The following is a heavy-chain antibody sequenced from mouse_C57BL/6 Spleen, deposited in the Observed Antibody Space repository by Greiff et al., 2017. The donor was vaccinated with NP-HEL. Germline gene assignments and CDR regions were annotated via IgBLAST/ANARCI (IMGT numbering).Heavy chain of an antibody. CDR2: INPSSGYT. CDR1: GYTFTSYW. V-gene: IGHV1-7*01. J-gene: IGHJ2*01. D-gene: IGHD2-4*01. CDR3: ARNPSTMIDGFDY. Sequence: VQLQQSGAELAKPGASVKLSCKASGYTFTSYWMHWVKQRPGQGLEWIGYINPSSGYTKYNQKFKDKATLTADKSSSTAYMQLSSLTYEDSAVYYCARNPSTMIDGFDYWGQGTTLTVSS.